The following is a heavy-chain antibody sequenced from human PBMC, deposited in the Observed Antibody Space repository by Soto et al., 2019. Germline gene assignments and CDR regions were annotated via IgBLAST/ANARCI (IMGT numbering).Heavy chain of an antibody. J-gene: IGHJ2*01. Sequence: QVQLQESGPGLVKPSETLSVTCTVSGGSVSSGTYYWSWIRQPPGKGLEWIGDIYYSGNTNYNPPLTSRVTISVDMSKNQYSLILRSVAAADTAVYYCARLATGYWYFDLWGRGTLVTVSS. CDR3: ARLATGYWYFDL. V-gene: IGHV4-61*01. CDR1: GGSVSSGTYY. CDR2: IYYSGNT. D-gene: IGHD6-13*01.